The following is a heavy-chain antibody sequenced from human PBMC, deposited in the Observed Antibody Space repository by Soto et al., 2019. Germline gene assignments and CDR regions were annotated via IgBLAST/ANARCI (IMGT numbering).Heavy chain of an antibody. Sequence: SETLSLTCTVSGGSISSGGYYWSWIRQHPGKGLEWIGYIYYSGSTYYNPSLKSRVTISVDTSKNQFSLKLRSVTAADTAVYYCARVGQGSGSYWLDYWGQGTLVTVSS. D-gene: IGHD1-26*01. V-gene: IGHV4-31*03. CDR2: IYYSGST. J-gene: IGHJ4*02. CDR1: GGSISSGGYY. CDR3: ARVGQGSGSYWLDY.